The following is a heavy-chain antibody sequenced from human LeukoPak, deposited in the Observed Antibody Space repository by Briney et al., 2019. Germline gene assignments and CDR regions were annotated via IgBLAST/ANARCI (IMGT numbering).Heavy chain of an antibody. CDR3: GKDPNGDYVGAFDF. CDR2: IRGTGGTT. Sequence: GGSLRLSCAASGFTFSDYALIWVRQAPGKGLEWISAIRGTGGTTYYADSVKGRCTISRDNSRNTVYLQMNSLRAEDTALYFCGKDPNGDYVGAFDFWGPETMVTVSS. J-gene: IGHJ3*01. D-gene: IGHD4-17*01. CDR1: GFTFSDYA. V-gene: IGHV3-23*01.